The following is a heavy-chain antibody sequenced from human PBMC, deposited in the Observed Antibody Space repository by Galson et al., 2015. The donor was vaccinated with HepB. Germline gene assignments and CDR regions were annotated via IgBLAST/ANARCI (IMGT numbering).Heavy chain of an antibody. CDR3: ASVEALYNWNYVPDY. CDR1: GFTFSTFW. J-gene: IGHJ4*02. V-gene: IGHV3-74*01. D-gene: IGHD1-1*01. CDR2: ITSDGSSA. Sequence: SLRLSCAASGFTFSTFWMHWVRQAPGKGLVWISRITSDGSSATYADSVKGRFTISRDNAKNTLYLQMTSLRAEDTAVYYCASVEALYNWNYVPDYWGQGTLVTVSS.